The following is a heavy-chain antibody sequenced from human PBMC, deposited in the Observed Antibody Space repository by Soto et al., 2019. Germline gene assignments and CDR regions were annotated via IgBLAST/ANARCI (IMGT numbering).Heavy chain of an antibody. CDR2: IFSDAER. CDR3: VRVNADIYQIYYGMDV. V-gene: IGHV2-26*01. D-gene: IGHD1-1*01. CDR1: GFSLSTGRMG. J-gene: IGHJ6*02. Sequence: SGPTLVNPTETVTLTCAVSGFSLSTGRMGVSWIRQPPGKALEWLAHIFSDAERSYSTSMESRLTISKDASGSQVVLTMTNIDPADTGTYYCVRVNADIYQIYYGMDVWGQGTTVTVSS.